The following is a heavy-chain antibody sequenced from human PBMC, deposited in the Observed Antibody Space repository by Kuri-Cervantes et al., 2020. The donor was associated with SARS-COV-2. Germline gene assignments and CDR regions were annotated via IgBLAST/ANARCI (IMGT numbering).Heavy chain of an antibody. CDR1: GGTFSSYA. CDR3: AREQGPATALVFSFDY. D-gene: IGHD2-2*01. V-gene: IGHV1-69*13. CDR2: IIPIFGTA. Sequence: SVKVSCKASGGTFSSYAISWVRQAPGQGLEWMGGIIPIFGTANYAQKFQGRVTITADESTSTAYMELSSLRSEDTAVYYCAREQGPATALVFSFDYWGQGTLVTVSS. J-gene: IGHJ4*01.